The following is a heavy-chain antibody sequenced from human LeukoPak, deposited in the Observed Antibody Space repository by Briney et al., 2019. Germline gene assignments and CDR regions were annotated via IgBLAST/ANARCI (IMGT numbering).Heavy chain of an antibody. Sequence: NWVRQAPGKGLEWASSISSSSSYIYYADSVKGRFTISRDNAKNSLYLQMNSLRAEDTAVYYCARAAGEMATIRYWGQGTLVTVSS. J-gene: IGHJ4*02. V-gene: IGHV3-21*01. D-gene: IGHD5-24*01. CDR3: ARAAGEMATIRY. CDR2: ISSSSSYI.